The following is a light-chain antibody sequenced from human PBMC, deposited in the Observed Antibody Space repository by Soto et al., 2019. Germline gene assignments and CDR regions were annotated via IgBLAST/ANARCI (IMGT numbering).Light chain of an antibody. CDR3: QQYGISRT. J-gene: IGKJ1*01. CDR1: QSVPNRF. CDR2: DAS. V-gene: IGKV3-20*01. Sequence: EIVLTQSPGTLSLSPGERATLSCRASQSVPNRFLAWYQQKPGQAPRLLIFDASNRATGIPDRFSGSGSGTYFTLTISRLEHDDFAFYYCQQYGISRTFGQGTKVDIK.